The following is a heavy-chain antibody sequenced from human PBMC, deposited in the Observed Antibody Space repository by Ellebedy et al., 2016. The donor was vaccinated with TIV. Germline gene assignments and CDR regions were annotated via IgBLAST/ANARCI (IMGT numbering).Heavy chain of an antibody. CDR1: GFTFSSYA. CDR2: ISYDGSNK. Sequence: GESLKISCAASGFTFSSYAMHWVRQAPGKGLEWVAVISYDGSNKYYADSVKGRFTISRDNSKNTLYLQMNSLRAEDTAVYYCAREPIVYSSSWYGPPDYWGQGTLVTVSS. D-gene: IGHD6-13*01. V-gene: IGHV3-30-3*01. J-gene: IGHJ4*02. CDR3: AREPIVYSSSWYGPPDY.